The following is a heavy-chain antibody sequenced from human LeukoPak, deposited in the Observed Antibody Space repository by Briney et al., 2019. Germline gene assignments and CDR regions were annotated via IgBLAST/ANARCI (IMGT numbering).Heavy chain of an antibody. CDR1: GFTFSSYS. CDR2: ISSSGSTI. Sequence: GGSLRLSCAASGFTFSSYSMNWVRQAPGKGLEWVSYISSSGSTIYYADSVKGRFTISRDNAKNSLYLQMNSLRAEDTAVYYCARDRKLYYYGSGSVGGFDPWGQGTLVTVSS. CDR3: ARDRKLYYYGSGSVGGFDP. J-gene: IGHJ5*02. D-gene: IGHD3-10*01. V-gene: IGHV3-48*04.